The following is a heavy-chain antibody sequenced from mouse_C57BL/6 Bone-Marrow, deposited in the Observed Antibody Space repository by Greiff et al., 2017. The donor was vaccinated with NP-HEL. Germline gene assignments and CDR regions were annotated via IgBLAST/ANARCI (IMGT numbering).Heavy chain of an antibody. CDR2: ISSGGSYT. Sequence: EVQLVESGGDLVKPGGSLKLSCAASGFTFSSYGMSWVRQTPDKRLEWVATISSGGSYTYYPDRVKGRFTISRDKAKNTLYLQMSSLTSEDTAMYYCARPKIEEAWFAYWGQGTLVTVSA. J-gene: IGHJ3*01. V-gene: IGHV5-6*01. CDR1: GFTFSSYG. CDR3: ARPKIEEAWFAY.